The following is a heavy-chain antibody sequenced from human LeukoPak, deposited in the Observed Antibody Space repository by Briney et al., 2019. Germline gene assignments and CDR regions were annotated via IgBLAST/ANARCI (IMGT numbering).Heavy chain of an antibody. D-gene: IGHD2-15*01. CDR2: IYPGDSDT. J-gene: IGHJ6*04. CDR3: AINLHCSGGSYYPISSHYYYYGMDV. CDR1: GYSFTSYW. V-gene: IGHV5-51*01. Sequence: GESLKISCKGSGYSFTSYWIGWVRQMPGKGLEWMGIIYPGDSDTRYSPSFQGQVTISADKSISTAYLQWSSLKASDTAMYYCAINLHCSGGSYYPISSHYYYYGMDVWGKGTTVTVSS.